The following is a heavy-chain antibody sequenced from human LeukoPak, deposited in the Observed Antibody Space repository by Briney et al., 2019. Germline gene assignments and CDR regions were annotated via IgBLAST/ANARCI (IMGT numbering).Heavy chain of an antibody. J-gene: IGHJ4*02. CDR1: GGSISIYY. Sequence: TSETLSLTCSVSGGSISIYYWTWIRQIPGKGLEWIGYIYYTGTTNYNPLFESRATISVDTSKYQFSLKLTSVTAADTAVYFCARGEDFERYYLAYWGQGTLVTVSS. CDR2: IYYTGTT. CDR3: ARGEDFERYYLAY. V-gene: IGHV4-59*01. D-gene: IGHD3-9*01.